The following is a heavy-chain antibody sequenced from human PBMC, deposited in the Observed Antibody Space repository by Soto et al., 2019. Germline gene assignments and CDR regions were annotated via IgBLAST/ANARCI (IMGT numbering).Heavy chain of an antibody. V-gene: IGHV3-30-3*01. CDR3: ARDAILVPAAIQYNWFDP. Sequence: QVQLVESGGGVVQPGRSLRLSCAASGFTFSSYAMHWVRQAPGKGLVWVAVISYDGSNKYYADSVKGRFTISRDNSKNTQYLQMNSLRAEDTAVYYCARDAILVPAAIQYNWFDPCGQGTLVTVSS. CDR2: ISYDGSNK. CDR1: GFTFSSYA. D-gene: IGHD2-2*01. J-gene: IGHJ5*02.